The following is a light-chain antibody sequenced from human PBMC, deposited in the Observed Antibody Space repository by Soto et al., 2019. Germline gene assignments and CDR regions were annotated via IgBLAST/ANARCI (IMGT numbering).Light chain of an antibody. Sequence: DIGLTQSPGTLSLSPGERDNISCRASQSVSNNYLAWYQQKPGQAPRLLIYGASNRATGIPDRFSGSGSGTVFTHTISRLEAEAAVAYYLLHYGTSGTFGQGTKVDIK. CDR2: GAS. CDR3: LHYGTSGT. CDR1: QSVSNNY. J-gene: IGKJ1*01. V-gene: IGKV3-20*01.